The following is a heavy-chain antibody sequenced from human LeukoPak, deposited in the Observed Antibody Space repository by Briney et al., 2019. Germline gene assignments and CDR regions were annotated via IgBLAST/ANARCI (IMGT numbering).Heavy chain of an antibody. CDR2: ISGSGSSP. V-gene: IGHV3-23*01. Sequence: PGGSLRLSCEASGFTFSSDDMNWVRQAPGKGLEWVSAISGSGSSPYYADSVKGRFTVSRDNTKNTLYLQMSSLRVEDTALYYCAKGRLWGRGGYHYYYMDVWGRGTAVTISS. CDR3: AKGRLWGRGGYHYYYMDV. CDR1: GFTFSSDD. D-gene: IGHD3-16*01. J-gene: IGHJ6*03.